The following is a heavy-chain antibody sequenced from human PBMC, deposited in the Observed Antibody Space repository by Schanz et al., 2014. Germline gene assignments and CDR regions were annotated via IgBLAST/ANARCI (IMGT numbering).Heavy chain of an antibody. J-gene: IGHJ4*02. Sequence: VQLVESGGDLVQPGGSLRLSCSASGFTFSTFAMHWVRQAPGKGLEYVSSISSKGDMTFYGNSVKGRFTISRDNAKNSLYLQMNSLRAEDTAVYYCARIGGSVFDYWAQGTLXTVSS. V-gene: IGHV3-64*04. CDR2: ISSKGDMT. CDR3: ARIGGSVFDY. CDR1: GFTFSTFA. D-gene: IGHD3-10*01.